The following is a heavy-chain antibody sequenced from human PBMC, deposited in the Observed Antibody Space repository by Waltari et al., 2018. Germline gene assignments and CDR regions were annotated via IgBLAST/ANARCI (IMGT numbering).Heavy chain of an antibody. V-gene: IGHV4-59*01. Sequence: QVQLQESGPGLVKPSETLSLTCTVSGGSISSYYWSWIRQPPGKGLEWIGYIYYSGRAYDDPALRSRVTTSVDTSKNQFSLKLSSVTAADTAVYYCARVAMVRGVIWFDPWGQGTLVTVSS. CDR1: GGSISSYY. CDR3: ARVAMVRGVIWFDP. CDR2: IYYSGRA. J-gene: IGHJ5*02. D-gene: IGHD3-10*01.